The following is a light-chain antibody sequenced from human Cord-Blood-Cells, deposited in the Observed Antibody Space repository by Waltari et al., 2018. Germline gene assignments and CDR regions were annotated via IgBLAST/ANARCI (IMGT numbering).Light chain of an antibody. CDR2: KAS. V-gene: IGKV1-5*03. CDR3: QQYKSYRYT. Sequence: DIQMTQSPSTLSASVGDRVTITCRASQSISSWLAWYQQKPGKAPKLLIYKASSLESGVPARFSGSGAGTEVTLTISRLQPDDFAACYCQQYKSYRYTFGQGTKLEIK. J-gene: IGKJ2*01. CDR1: QSISSW.